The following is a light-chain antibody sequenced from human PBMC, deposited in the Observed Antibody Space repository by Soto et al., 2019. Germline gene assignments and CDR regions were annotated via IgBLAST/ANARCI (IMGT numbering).Light chain of an antibody. CDR3: QQFNGYPLT. V-gene: IGKV1-13*02. J-gene: IGKJ4*01. CDR1: QGISSA. CDR2: GAS. Sequence: AIQLTQSPSSLSASVRDRVTITCRASQGISSALAWYQQKPGKAPKLLIYGASNLKSGVPSRFSGSGSGTDCTLTISSLQPEDFATYYCQQFNGYPLTFGGGTKVEIE.